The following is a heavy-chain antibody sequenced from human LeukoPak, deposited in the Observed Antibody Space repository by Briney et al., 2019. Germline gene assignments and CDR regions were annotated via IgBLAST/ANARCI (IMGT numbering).Heavy chain of an antibody. CDR1: GGSFSGYY. Sequence: PSETLSLTCAVYGGSFSGYYWSWIRQPPGKGLEWIGEINHSGSTNYNPSLKSRVTMSVDTSKNQFSLKLSSVTAADTAVYYCARVHYYDTTRFDYWGQGTLVTVSS. CDR3: ARVHYYDTTRFDY. J-gene: IGHJ4*02. V-gene: IGHV4-34*01. CDR2: INHSGST. D-gene: IGHD3-22*01.